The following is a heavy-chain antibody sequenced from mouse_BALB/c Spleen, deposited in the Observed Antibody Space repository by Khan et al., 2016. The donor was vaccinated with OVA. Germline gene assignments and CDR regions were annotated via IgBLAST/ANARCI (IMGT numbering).Heavy chain of an antibody. Sequence: VQFQESGPGLVAPSQSLSITCTISGFSLTNYGVHWVRQPPGKGLEWLVVIWSDGSTTYNSALKSRLTVTKDNSKSQVFLEMNSLQTDDTAMYFCARQPYYHYNIMDYWGQGTSVTVSS. J-gene: IGHJ4*01. CDR2: IWSDGST. CDR3: ARQPYYHYNIMDY. D-gene: IGHD2-10*01. CDR1: GFSLTNYG. V-gene: IGHV2-6-1*01.